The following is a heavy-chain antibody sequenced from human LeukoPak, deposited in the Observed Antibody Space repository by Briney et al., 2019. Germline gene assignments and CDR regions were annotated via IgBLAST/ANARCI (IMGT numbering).Heavy chain of an antibody. Sequence: GGSLRLSCAASGFTFDDYAMHWVRQAPGKGLEWVSGISWNSGSIGYADSVKGRFTISRDNAKNSLYLQMNSLRAEDTALYYCAKGRGRTKGDKRSGQFTMVRGVSGPYYYYYMDVWGKGTTVTISS. D-gene: IGHD3-10*01. CDR2: ISWNSGSI. V-gene: IGHV3-9*01. CDR3: AKGRGRTKGDKRSGQFTMVRGVSGPYYYYYMDV. CDR1: GFTFDDYA. J-gene: IGHJ6*03.